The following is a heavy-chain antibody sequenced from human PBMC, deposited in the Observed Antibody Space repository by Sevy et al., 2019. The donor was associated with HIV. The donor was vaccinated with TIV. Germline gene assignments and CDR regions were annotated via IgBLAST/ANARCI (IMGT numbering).Heavy chain of an antibody. CDR1: GFTFSSYG. CDR2: ISYDGSNK. J-gene: IGHJ2*01. Sequence: GGFLRLSCAASGFTFSSYGMHWVRQAPGKGLEWVAVISYDGSNKYYADSVKGRFTISRDNSKNTLYLQMNSLRAEDTAVYYCAKDRPVGARYFDLWGRGTLVTVSS. D-gene: IGHD2-15*01. V-gene: IGHV3-30*18. CDR3: AKDRPVGARYFDL.